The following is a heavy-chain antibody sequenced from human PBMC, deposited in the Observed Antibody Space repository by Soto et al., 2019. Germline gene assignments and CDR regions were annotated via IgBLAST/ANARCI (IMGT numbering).Heavy chain of an antibody. CDR1: GGSGGSFSGYY. CDR2: INHSGST. V-gene: IGHV4-34*01. J-gene: IGHJ6*02. CDR3: ARHNYHISGYYHYYYGMDV. Sequence: QVQLQQWGAGLLKPSETLSLTCAVYGGSGGSFSGYYWSWIRQPPGKGLEWIGEINHSGSTNYNPSHNSRGTISVDTSKNQFSLKLSSVTAADTAVYYCARHNYHISGYYHYYYGMDVWGQGTTVTVSS. D-gene: IGHD3-22*01.